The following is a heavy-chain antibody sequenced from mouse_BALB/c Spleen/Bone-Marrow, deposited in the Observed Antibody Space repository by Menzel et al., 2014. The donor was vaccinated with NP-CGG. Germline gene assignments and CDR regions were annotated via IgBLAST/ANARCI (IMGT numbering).Heavy chain of an antibody. J-gene: IGHJ2*01. CDR3: ARGSSYFDY. CDR1: GFTFSDYY. Sequence: DVQLVESGGGLVKPGGSLKLSCAASGFTFSDYYMYWVRQTPEKRLEWVATISDGGSYTYYPDSVKGRFTISRDNAKNNLYLQMSSLKSEDTAMYYCARGSSYFDYWGHGTTLTVSS. V-gene: IGHV5-4*02. CDR2: ISDGGSYT. D-gene: IGHD1-1*01.